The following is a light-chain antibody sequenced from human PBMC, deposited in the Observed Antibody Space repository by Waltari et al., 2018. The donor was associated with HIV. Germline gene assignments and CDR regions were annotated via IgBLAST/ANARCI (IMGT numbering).Light chain of an antibody. Sequence: QAVVTQEPSLTVSPGGTVTLTCGSSTGAVTSGHSPYWFQQRPGQAPRTLIHDTSNKHSWTPARFSGSLLVGKAALTLSGAQPEDEAEYYCLLSYGGPRVFGGGTKLTVL. V-gene: IGLV7-46*01. J-gene: IGLJ2*01. CDR3: LLSYGGPRV. CDR2: DTS. CDR1: TGAVTSGHS.